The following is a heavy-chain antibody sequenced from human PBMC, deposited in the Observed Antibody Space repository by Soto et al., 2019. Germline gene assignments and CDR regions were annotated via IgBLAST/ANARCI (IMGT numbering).Heavy chain of an antibody. Sequence: GASVKVSCKASGGTFSSYAISWVRQAPGQGLEWMGGIIPIFGTANYAQKFQGRVTITADESTSTAYMELSSLRSEDTAVYYCARGRDYYYDSSGYHDAFDIWGQGTMVTVSS. CDR2: IIPIFGTA. V-gene: IGHV1-69*13. D-gene: IGHD3-22*01. CDR3: ARGRDYYYDSSGYHDAFDI. J-gene: IGHJ3*02. CDR1: GGTFSSYA.